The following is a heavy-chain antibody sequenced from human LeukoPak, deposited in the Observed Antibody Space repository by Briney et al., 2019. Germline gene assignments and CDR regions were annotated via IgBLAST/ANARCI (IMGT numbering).Heavy chain of an antibody. CDR3: ARSVVPAAQQSGLRYFDY. J-gene: IGHJ4*02. V-gene: IGHV3-74*01. Sequence: GGSLRLSCAASGFTFSNYWMHWVRQVPGKGLVWVSRINDDGSATFYADSVKGRFTISRDNAKNSLYLQMNSLRAEDTAVYYCARSVVPAAQQSGLRYFDYWGQGTLVTVSS. D-gene: IGHD2-2*01. CDR1: GFTFSNYW. CDR2: INDDGSAT.